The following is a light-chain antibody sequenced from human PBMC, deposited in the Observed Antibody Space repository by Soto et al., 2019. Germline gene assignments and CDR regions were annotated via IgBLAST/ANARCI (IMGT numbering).Light chain of an antibody. CDR3: SSYAGSNNLI. CDR2: EVT. J-gene: IGLJ2*01. CDR1: SSDVGGYNY. Sequence: QSVLTQPPSASGSPGQSVTISCTGTSSDVGGYNYVSWYQQHPGKAPKLMISEVTKRPSGVPDRFSGSKSGNTASLTVSGLQADDDADYFCSSYAGSNNLIFGGGTKVTVL. V-gene: IGLV2-8*01.